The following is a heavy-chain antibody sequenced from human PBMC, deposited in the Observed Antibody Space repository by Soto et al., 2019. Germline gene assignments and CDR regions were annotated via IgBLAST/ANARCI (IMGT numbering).Heavy chain of an antibody. J-gene: IGHJ6*02. CDR2: IKQDGSEK. CDR3: ATQDYYNYGLDV. CDR1: GFTFSNYW. Sequence: EVQLVESGGGLVQPGGSLRLSCAASGFTFSNYWMSWVRQAPGKGLEWVAHIKQDGSEKYYVDSVKGRFTISRDNAKNSLYLQMNSLRAEDTAVYYCATQDYYNYGLDVWDQGTTVTVSS. V-gene: IGHV3-7*01.